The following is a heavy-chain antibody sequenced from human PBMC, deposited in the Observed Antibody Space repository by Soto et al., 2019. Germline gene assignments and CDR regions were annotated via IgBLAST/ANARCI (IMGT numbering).Heavy chain of an antibody. CDR3: ARAGCDGGSCYTLVGLRYGMDV. CDR1: GFTFSSYA. J-gene: IGHJ6*02. Sequence: QVQLVESGGGVVQPGRSLRLSCAASGFTFSSYAMYWVRQAPGKGLEWVAVISYDGSNKYYADSVKGRVTISRDNSKNTLYLQMNSLRAEDTAVYYCARAGCDGGSCYTLVGLRYGMDVWGQGTTVTVSS. D-gene: IGHD2-15*01. CDR2: ISYDGSNK. V-gene: IGHV3-30-3*01.